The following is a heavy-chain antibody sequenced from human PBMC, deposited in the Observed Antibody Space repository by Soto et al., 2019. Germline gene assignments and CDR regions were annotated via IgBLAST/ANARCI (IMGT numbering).Heavy chain of an antibody. CDR1: GGSISSYY. CDR3: ARDQNWFDP. CDR2: IYYSGST. V-gene: IGHV4-59*01. Sequence: SETLSLTCTVSGGSISSYYWSWIRQPPGKGLEWIGYIYYSGSTNYNPSLKSRVTISVDTSKNQFSLKLSSVTAADTAVYYCARDQNWFDPWGQGTLVTVSS. J-gene: IGHJ5*02.